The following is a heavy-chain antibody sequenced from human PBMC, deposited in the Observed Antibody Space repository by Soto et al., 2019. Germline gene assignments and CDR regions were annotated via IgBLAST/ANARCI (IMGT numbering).Heavy chain of an antibody. Sequence: GGSLRLSCAASGFTFSSYWMSWVRQAPGKGLEWVANIKQDGSEKYYVDSVKGRFTISRDNAKNSLYLQMNSLRAEDTAVYYCARDLPFLEWMFDYWGQGNMVTVYS. CDR2: IKQDGSEK. CDR1: GFTFSSYW. D-gene: IGHD3-3*02. V-gene: IGHV3-7*01. CDR3: ARDLPFLEWMFDY. J-gene: IGHJ4*02.